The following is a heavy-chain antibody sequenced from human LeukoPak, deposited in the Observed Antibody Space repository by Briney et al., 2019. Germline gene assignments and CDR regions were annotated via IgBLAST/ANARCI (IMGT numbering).Heavy chain of an antibody. CDR3: ARVTKRGNYYDFWSGYYRSYYYYGMDV. J-gene: IGHJ6*02. Sequence: SETLSLTCTVSGGSIRSGDFYWSWIRQPPGKGLEWIGYIYYSGSTNYNPSLKSRVTISVDKSKNQFSLKLSSVTAADTAVYYCARVTKRGNYYDFWSGYYRSYYYYGMDVWGQGTTVTVSS. V-gene: IGHV4-30-4*01. CDR2: IYYSGST. D-gene: IGHD3-3*01. CDR1: GGSIRSGDFY.